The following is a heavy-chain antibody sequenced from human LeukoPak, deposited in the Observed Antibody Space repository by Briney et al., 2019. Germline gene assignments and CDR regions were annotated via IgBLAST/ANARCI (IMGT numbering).Heavy chain of an antibody. CDR3: ARDRDYYDSSGRAAFDI. CDR2: IYYSGST. CDR1: GGSISSYY. V-gene: IGHV4-59*01. J-gene: IGHJ3*02. Sequence: PSETLSLTCTVSGGSISSYYWSWIRQPPGKGLEWIGYIYYSGSTNYNPSLKSRVTISVDTSKNQFSLKLSSVTAADTAVYYCARDRDYYDSSGRAAFDIWGQGTTVTVSS. D-gene: IGHD3-22*01.